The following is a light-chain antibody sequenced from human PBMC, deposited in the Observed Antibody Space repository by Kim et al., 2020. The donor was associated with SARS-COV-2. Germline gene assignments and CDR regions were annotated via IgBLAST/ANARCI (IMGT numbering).Light chain of an antibody. CDR1: QSVSSSY. CDR3: QQYGSSPPWT. Sequence: EIVLTQSPGTLSLSPGERATLSCRASQSVSSSYLAWYQQKPGQAPRLLIYGASSRATGIPDRFSGSGSGTDFTLTISRLEPEDFAVYYCQQYGSSPPWTFGQGTKVDIE. V-gene: IGKV3-20*01. J-gene: IGKJ1*01. CDR2: GAS.